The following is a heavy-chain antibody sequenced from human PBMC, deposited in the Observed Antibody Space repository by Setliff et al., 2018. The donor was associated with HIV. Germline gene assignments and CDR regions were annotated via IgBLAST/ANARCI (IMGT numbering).Heavy chain of an antibody. V-gene: IGHV3-66*02. J-gene: IGHJ3*02. CDR2: IYGGGP. Sequence: GESLKISCAVSGISVGLNYMSWVRQAPGKGLEWVSTIYGGGPSYADSVKGRFTISRDNSKSTQYLQMHSLTTEDTAVYYCARPHSNRWPYAFDIWGQGTLVTVSS. D-gene: IGHD2-2*01. CDR3: ARPHSNRWPYAFDI. CDR1: GISVGLNY.